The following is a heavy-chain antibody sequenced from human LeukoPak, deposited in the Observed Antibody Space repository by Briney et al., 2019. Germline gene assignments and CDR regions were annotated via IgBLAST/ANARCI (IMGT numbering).Heavy chain of an antibody. J-gene: IGHJ4*02. V-gene: IGHV3-21*01. CDR1: GFTFSSYS. D-gene: IGHD6-19*01. Sequence: GGSLRLSCAASGFTFSSYSVNWVRQAPGKGLEWVSSISSSSSYIYYADSVKGRFTISRDNAKNSLYLQMNSLRAEDTAVYYCARDPQDILYSSVVFDYWGQGTLVTVSS. CDR2: ISSSSSYI. CDR3: ARDPQDILYSSVVFDY.